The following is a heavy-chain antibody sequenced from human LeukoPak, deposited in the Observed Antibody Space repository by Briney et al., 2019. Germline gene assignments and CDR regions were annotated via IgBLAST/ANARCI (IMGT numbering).Heavy chain of an antibody. CDR1: GGTFSSYT. CDR3: ARDAGFRSPRHYYYGMDV. Sequence: GASVKVSCKASGGTFSSYTISWVRQAPGQGLEWMGRIIPILGIANYAQKFQGGVTITADKSTSTAYMELSSLRSEDTAVYYCARDAGFRSPRHYYYGMDVWGQGTTVTVSS. CDR2: IIPILGIA. J-gene: IGHJ6*02. V-gene: IGHV1-69*04.